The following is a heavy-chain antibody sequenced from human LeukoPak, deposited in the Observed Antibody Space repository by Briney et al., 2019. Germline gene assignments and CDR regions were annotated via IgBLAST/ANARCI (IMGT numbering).Heavy chain of an antibody. D-gene: IGHD2-8*01. CDR3: AREEGPYCTNGVCHNWFDP. CDR2: IIPIFGTA. CDR1: GGTFSSYA. Sequence: ASVKVSCKASGGTFSSYAISWVRQGPGQGLEWMGGIIPIFGTANYAQKFQGRVTITADESTSTAYMELSSLRSEDTAVYYCAREEGPYCTNGVCHNWFDPWGQGTLVTVSS. V-gene: IGHV1-69*13. J-gene: IGHJ5*02.